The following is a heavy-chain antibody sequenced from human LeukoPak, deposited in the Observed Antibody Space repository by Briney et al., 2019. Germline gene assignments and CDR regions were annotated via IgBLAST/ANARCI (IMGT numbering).Heavy chain of an antibody. Sequence: GASVKVSCKVSGYTLTELSMHWVRQAPGKGLEWMGGFDPEDGETIYAQKFQGRVTMTEDTSTDTAYMELSSLRSEDTAVYYCATGRGGSYYDYYYYYMDVWGKGTTVTVSS. V-gene: IGHV1-24*01. CDR2: FDPEDGET. CDR1: GYTLTELS. D-gene: IGHD1-26*01. J-gene: IGHJ6*03. CDR3: ATGRGGSYYDYYYYYMDV.